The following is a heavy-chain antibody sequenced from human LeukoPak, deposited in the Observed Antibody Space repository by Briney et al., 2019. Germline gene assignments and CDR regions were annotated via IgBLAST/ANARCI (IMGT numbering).Heavy chain of an antibody. Sequence: GGSLRLSCAASGFTFSSYGMHWVRQAPGKGLEWVAVISYDGTNKYYADSVKGRFTISRDSSKNTLYLQMNSLRAEDTAVYYCAKYCSGGSCNSGKGAFDLWGQGTLVTVSS. D-gene: IGHD2-15*01. J-gene: IGHJ4*02. V-gene: IGHV3-30*18. CDR3: AKYCSGGSCNSGKGAFDL. CDR1: GFTFSSYG. CDR2: ISYDGTNK.